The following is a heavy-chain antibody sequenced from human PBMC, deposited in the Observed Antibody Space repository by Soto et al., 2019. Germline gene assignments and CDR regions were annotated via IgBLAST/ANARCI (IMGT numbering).Heavy chain of an antibody. CDR2: IYYSGST. V-gene: IGHV4-30-4*01. CDR3: AREAASIFGVVTTGPPDY. Sequence: PSETLSLTCTVSGGSISSGDYYWSWIRQPPGKGLEWIGYIYYSGSTYYNPSLKSRVTISVDTSKNQFSLKLSSVTAADTAVYYCAREAASIFGVVTTGPPDYWGQGTLVTVSS. J-gene: IGHJ4*02. CDR1: GGSISSGDYY. D-gene: IGHD3-3*01.